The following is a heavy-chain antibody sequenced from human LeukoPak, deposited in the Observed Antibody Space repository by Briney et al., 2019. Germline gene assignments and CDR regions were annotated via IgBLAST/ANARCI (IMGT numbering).Heavy chain of an antibody. J-gene: IGHJ4*02. V-gene: IGHV3-7*01. CDR1: GFTFDNYA. Sequence: PGGSLSLSCAASGFTFDNYAMTWVRQLPGKGLEWVANINQDGTEKYYVDSVKGRFTISRDNAKNSLDLQMNSLRVEDTGIYYCVKVAKYYYGSETYYFFEHWGQGTPVTASS. D-gene: IGHD3-10*01. CDR2: INQDGTEK. CDR3: VKVAKYYYGSETYYFFEH.